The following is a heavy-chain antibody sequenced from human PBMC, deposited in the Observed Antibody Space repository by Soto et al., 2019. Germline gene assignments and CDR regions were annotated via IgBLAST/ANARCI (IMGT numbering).Heavy chain of an antibody. Sequence: QVQLVEPGGGVVQPGRSLRLSCAASGFSISRSAMHWVRQAPGKGPEWVAVIAYDGSNKWYADSAKGRFTISRDNSKNTLYLHMTSLRGEDTAVYYCARDLQAGTDNVNWFAPWGQGTLVTVSS. D-gene: IGHD1-1*01. J-gene: IGHJ5*02. CDR1: GFSISRSA. CDR2: IAYDGSNK. CDR3: ARDLQAGTDNVNWFAP. V-gene: IGHV3-30*04.